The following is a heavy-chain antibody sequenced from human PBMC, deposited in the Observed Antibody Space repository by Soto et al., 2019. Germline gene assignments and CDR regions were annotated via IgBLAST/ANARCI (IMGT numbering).Heavy chain of an antibody. J-gene: IGHJ4*02. CDR1: GYTFTSYG. D-gene: IGHD2-21*02. V-gene: IGHV1-18*04. CDR3: ARDERDSCSGGDCCYFDY. CDR2: ISTYNGNT. Sequence: GASVKVSCKASGYTFTSYGISWVRQAPGQGLEWLGWISTYNGNTNSAPRLQGRLTLTTDTSTNTAYMELRSLTSDDTAVYYCARDERDSCSGGDCCYFDYWGQGTLVTVSS.